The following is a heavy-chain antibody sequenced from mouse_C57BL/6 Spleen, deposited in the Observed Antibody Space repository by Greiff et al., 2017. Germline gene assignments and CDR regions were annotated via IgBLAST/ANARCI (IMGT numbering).Heavy chain of an antibody. J-gene: IGHJ2*01. Sequence: EVQLVESGPELVKPGASVKISCKASGYSFTDYNMNWVKQSNGKSLEWIGVINPNYGTTSYNQKFKGKATLTVDQSSSTAYMQLNSLTSEESAVYYCAREGSYYSNYVDFDYWGQGTTLTVSS. V-gene: IGHV1-39*01. CDR1: GYSFTDYN. D-gene: IGHD2-5*01. CDR3: AREGSYYSNYVDFDY. CDR2: INPNYGTT.